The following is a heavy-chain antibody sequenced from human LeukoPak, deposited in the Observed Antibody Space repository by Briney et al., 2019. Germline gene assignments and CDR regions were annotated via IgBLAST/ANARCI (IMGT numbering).Heavy chain of an antibody. CDR3: ARVSSSATRSLAAFDI. CDR2: IIPIFGTA. V-gene: IGHV1-69*05. J-gene: IGHJ3*02. D-gene: IGHD6-6*01. CDR1: GGTFSSYA. Sequence: VASVKVSCKASGGTFSSYAISWVRQAPGQGLEWMGGIIPIFGTANYAQKFQGRVTITTDESTSTAYMELSSLRSEDTAVYYCARVSSSATRSLAAFDIWGQGTMVTVSS.